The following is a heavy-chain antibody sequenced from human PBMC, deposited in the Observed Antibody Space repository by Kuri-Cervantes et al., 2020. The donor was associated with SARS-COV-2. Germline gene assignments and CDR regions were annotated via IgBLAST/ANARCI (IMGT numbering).Heavy chain of an antibody. CDR3: AKSRVTIPGNDY. Sequence: GESLKISCAASGFTFSSYGMHWVRQAPGKGLEWVAFIRYDGSNKYYADSVKGRVTISRDNSKNTLYLQMNSLRAEDTAVYYCAKSRVTIPGNDYWGQGTLVTVSS. CDR1: GFTFSSYG. CDR2: IRYDGSNK. V-gene: IGHV3-30*02. D-gene: IGHD4-17*01. J-gene: IGHJ4*02.